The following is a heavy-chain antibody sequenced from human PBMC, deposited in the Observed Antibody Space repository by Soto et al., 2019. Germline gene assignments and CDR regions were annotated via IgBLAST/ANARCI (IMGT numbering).Heavy chain of an antibody. D-gene: IGHD3-3*01. CDR1: GHTLTSYA. J-gene: IGHJ4*02. V-gene: IGHV1-3*01. Sequence: GASVKVSCKASGHTLTSYAMHWVRPAPGQRLEWMGWINAGNGNTKYSQKFQGRVTITRDTSASTAYMELSSLRSEDTAVYYCARDLHPPRLNVLRFLEWLPAPGFDYWGQGTLVTVSS. CDR3: ARDLHPPRLNVLRFLEWLPAPGFDY. CDR2: INAGNGNT.